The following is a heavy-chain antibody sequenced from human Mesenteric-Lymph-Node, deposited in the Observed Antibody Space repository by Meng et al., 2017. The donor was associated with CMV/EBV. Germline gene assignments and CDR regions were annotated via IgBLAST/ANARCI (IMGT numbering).Heavy chain of an antibody. V-gene: IGHV1-18*01. CDR1: GYPFTSYG. J-gene: IGHJ4*02. CDR3: ASVGVGATLPFDY. CDR2: ISAYNGNT. D-gene: IGHD1-26*01. Sequence: ASVKVSCKASGYPFTSYGISWVRQAPGQGLAWMGWISAYNGNTNYAQKVQGRVTMTTDTSTSTAYMELSRLRSDDTAVYYCASVGVGATLPFDYWGQGTLVTVSS.